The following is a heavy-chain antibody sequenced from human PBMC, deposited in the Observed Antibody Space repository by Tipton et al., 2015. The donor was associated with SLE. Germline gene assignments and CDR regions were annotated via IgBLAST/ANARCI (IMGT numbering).Heavy chain of an antibody. CDR1: GGSISSSSYY. J-gene: IGHJ6*02. V-gene: IGHV4-31*03. CDR3: ARDPAARRGMDV. D-gene: IGHD6-6*01. CDR2: IYYSGST. Sequence: TLSLTCTVSGGSISSSSYYWGWIRQPPGKGLEWIGYIYYSGSTYYNPSLKSRVTISVDTSKNQFSLKLSSVTAADTAMYYCARDPAARRGMDVWGQGTTVTVSS.